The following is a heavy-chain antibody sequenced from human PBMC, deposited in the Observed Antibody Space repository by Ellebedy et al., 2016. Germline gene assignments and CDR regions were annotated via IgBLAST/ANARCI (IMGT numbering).Heavy chain of an antibody. CDR2: MNPNSGDT. CDR3: TRDSRTNSDAASRAPLF. D-gene: IGHD2-21*02. Sequence: ASVKVSCXASGYTFTSYDINWVRQAAGQGLEWMGWMNPNSGDTGYAQKFQGRVTMTRNTSINTAYMELISLTSEDTAVYYCTRDSRTNSDAASRAPLFWGQGTLVTVSS. CDR1: GYTFTSYD. V-gene: IGHV1-8*01. J-gene: IGHJ4*02.